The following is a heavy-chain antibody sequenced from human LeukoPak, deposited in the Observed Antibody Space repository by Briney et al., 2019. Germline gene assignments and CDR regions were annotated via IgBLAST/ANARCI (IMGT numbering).Heavy chain of an antibody. D-gene: IGHD1-26*01. CDR3: TRDRGAYNFYDY. V-gene: IGHV3-49*04. Sequence: GGSLRLSCAASGFTFSSYAMSWVRQAPGKGLEWVGFIRSKAYGETADYAASVKGRFTISRDDSKAIAYLQMNSLKTEDTAVYHCTRDRGAYNFYDYWGQGTLVTVSS. CDR2: IRSKAYGETA. J-gene: IGHJ4*02. CDR1: GFTFSSYA.